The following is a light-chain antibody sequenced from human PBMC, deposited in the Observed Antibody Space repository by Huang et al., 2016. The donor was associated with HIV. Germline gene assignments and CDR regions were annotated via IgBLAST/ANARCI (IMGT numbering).Light chain of an antibody. V-gene: IGKV3-11*01. CDR2: DAS. CDR3: QQHHSWLT. Sequence: IVLTQSPATLSWYLGARVTLSCRASQSISNHLAWYQQRPGQAPRLLNYDASNRVAGVPARVSGSGSGTDFTRTISSLEPEDFALYYCQQHHSWLTFGGGTKLEVK. CDR1: QSISNH. J-gene: IGKJ4*01.